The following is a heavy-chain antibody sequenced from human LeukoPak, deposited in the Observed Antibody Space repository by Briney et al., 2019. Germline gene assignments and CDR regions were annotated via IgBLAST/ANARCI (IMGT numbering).Heavy chain of an antibody. D-gene: IGHD3-3*01. Sequence: GGSLRLSCEASGFTFNSYVMSWVRQAPGKGLEWVSGISGSGGGTYYADSVKGRFTISRDNSKNTLYLQMNSLRAEDTAVYYCAKGFLEWLSTPDYWGQGTLVTVSS. CDR2: ISGSGGGT. CDR1: GFTFNSYV. V-gene: IGHV3-23*01. CDR3: AKGFLEWLSTPDY. J-gene: IGHJ4*02.